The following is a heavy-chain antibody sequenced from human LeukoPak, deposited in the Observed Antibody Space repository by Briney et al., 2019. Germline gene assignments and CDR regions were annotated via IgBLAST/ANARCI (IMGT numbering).Heavy chain of an antibody. V-gene: IGHV4-59*08. CDR1: GGSISNYY. D-gene: IGHD5-24*01. CDR3: ARHPADGYHSIASDAFDI. J-gene: IGHJ3*02. CDR2: IYYSGST. Sequence: SETLSLTCTVSGGSISNYYWSWIRQPPGKGLEWIGYIYYSGSTNYNPSLKSRVTISVDTSKNQFSLKLGSVTAADTAVYYCARHPADGYHSIASDAFDIWGQGTMVTVSS.